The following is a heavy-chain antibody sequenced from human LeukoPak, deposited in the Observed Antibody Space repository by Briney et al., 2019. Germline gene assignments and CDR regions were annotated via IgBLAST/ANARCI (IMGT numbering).Heavy chain of an antibody. CDR1: GFTFSSYW. CDR2: IRQDGSEK. D-gene: IGHD6-13*01. V-gene: IGHV3-7*03. CDR3: ARGSSPGY. Sequence: GGSLRLSCAVSGFTFSSYWMSWVRQAPGKGLEWVANIRQDGSEKYYVDSVKGRFTISRDNAKNSLYLQMNSLRAEDTALYYCARGSSPGYWGQGTLVTVSS. J-gene: IGHJ4*02.